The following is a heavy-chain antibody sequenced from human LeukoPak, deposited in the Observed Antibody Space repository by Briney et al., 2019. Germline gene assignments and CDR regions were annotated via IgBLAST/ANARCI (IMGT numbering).Heavy chain of an antibody. J-gene: IGHJ4*02. V-gene: IGHV3-53*01. CDR2: IYSGGST. CDR3: ARDTTYYGFDY. D-gene: IGHD3-10*01. CDR1: GFTVSSNY. Sequence: PGGSLRLSCAASGFTVSSNYMSWVRQAPGKGLEWVSVIYSGGSTYYADSVKGRFTISRDNSKNTLYLQMNSLRAEDTAVYYCARDTTYYGFDYWGQGTLVTVSS.